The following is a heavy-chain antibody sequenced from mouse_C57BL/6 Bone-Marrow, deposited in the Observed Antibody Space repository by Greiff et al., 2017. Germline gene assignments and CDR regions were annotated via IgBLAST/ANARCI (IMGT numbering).Heavy chain of an antibody. V-gene: IGHV1-62-2*01. CDR2: FYPGSGSI. CDR3: ARHEGFYLYFDY. D-gene: IGHD5-1*01. CDR1: GYTFTEYT. Sequence: QVQLKESGAELVKPGASVKLSCKASGYTFTEYTIHWVKQRSGQGLEWIGWFYPGSGSIKYNEKFKDKATLTADKSSSTVYMELSRLTSEDAAVYFCARHEGFYLYFDYWGQGTTLTVSS. J-gene: IGHJ2*01.